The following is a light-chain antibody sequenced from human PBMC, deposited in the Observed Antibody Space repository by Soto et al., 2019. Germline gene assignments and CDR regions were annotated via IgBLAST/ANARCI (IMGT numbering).Light chain of an antibody. CDR2: GAS. Sequence: IVLTQSPGTLSLSPGERTTLSCRASQSISRYLAWYQQKPGQGPRLLIYGASSRATGTPDRFSGSGSGTDFPLPINRLEAEDFGLDYCQQYGSSPPTFGQGTKVEIK. CDR3: QQYGSSPPT. J-gene: IGKJ1*01. CDR1: QSISRY. V-gene: IGKV3-20*01.